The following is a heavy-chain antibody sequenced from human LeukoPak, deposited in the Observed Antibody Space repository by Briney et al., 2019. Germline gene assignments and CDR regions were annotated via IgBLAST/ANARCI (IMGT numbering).Heavy chain of an antibody. CDR2: IYSGGST. CDR1: GFTVSSNY. J-gene: IGHJ4*02. CDR3: ASRGITFGGVIVPDY. V-gene: IGHV3-53*01. D-gene: IGHD3-16*02. Sequence: GGSLRLSCAASGFTVSSNYMSWVRQAPGKGLEWVSVIYSGGSTYYADSVKGRFTISRDNSKNTLYLQMNSLRAEDTAVYYCASRGITFGGVIVPDYWGQGTLVTVSS.